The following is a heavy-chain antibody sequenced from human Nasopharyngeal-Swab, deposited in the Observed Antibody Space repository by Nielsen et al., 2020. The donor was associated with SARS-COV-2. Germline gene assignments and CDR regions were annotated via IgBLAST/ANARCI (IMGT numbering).Heavy chain of an antibody. D-gene: IGHD1-26*01. V-gene: IGHV4-34*01. Sequence: WIGQAQRPCLEWIGEINHSGSTNYNPSLKSRVTISVDTSKNQFSLKLSSVTAADTAVYYCARVSWEGSYYYYYMDVWGKGTTVTVSS. CDR2: INHSGST. CDR3: ARVSWEGSYYYYYMDV. J-gene: IGHJ6*03.